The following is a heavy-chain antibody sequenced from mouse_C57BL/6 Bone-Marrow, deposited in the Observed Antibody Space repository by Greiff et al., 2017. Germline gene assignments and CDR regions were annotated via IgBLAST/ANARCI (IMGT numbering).Heavy chain of an antibody. J-gene: IGHJ2*01. V-gene: IGHV6-3*01. CDR3: TVYACARFYCDY. CDR1: GFTFSNYW. D-gene: IGHD2-3*01. Sequence: EVQLVESGGGLVQPGGSMKLSCVASGFTFSNYWMNWVRQSPEKGLEWVAQIRLKSDNYATHYAESVKGRFTISRDDSKSSVYLQMNNLRAEDTGIYYFTVYACARFYCDYWGQGTTLTVSS. CDR2: IRLKSDNYAT.